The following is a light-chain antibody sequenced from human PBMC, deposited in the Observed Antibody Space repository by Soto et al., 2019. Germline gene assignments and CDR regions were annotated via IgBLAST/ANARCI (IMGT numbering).Light chain of an antibody. J-gene: IGKJ4*01. CDR1: QSISSN. CDR3: QQYNNWTPLT. V-gene: IGKV3-15*01. Sequence: EIVMTQSPATLYVSPGDRATLSCRASQSISSNLARYQQKPGQAPRLLTYAASTRATGIPARFSGSPSGTEFTLTISSLQTEDFAVYYCQQYNNWTPLTFGGGTKVEIK. CDR2: AAS.